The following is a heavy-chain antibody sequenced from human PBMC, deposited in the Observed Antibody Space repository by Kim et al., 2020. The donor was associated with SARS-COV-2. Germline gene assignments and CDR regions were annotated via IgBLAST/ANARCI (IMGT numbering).Heavy chain of an antibody. J-gene: IGHJ4*02. D-gene: IGHD5-12*01. Sequence: YYADSVKGRFTISRDNAKNSLYLQMNSLRAEDTAVYYCARDPTGRDGYNYWGQGTLVTVSS. CDR3: ARDPTGRDGYNY. V-gene: IGHV3-11*04.